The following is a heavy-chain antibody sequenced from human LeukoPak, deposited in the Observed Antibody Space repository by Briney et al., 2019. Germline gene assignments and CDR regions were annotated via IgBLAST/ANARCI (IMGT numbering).Heavy chain of an antibody. J-gene: IGHJ4*02. Sequence: SETLSLTCTVSGGSISSYYWSWIRQPPGKGLEWIGYIYYSGSTNYNPSLKSRVTMSVDTSKNQFSLKLSSVTAADTAVYYCARGSRVLRYTDYWGQGTLVTVSS. V-gene: IGHV4-59*01. D-gene: IGHD3-9*01. CDR3: ARGSRVLRYTDY. CDR1: GGSISSYY. CDR2: IYYSGST.